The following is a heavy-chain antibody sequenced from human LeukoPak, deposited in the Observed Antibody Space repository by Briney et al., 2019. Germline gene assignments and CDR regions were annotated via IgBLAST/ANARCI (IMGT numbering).Heavy chain of an antibody. CDR1: GGSFSGYY. V-gene: IGHV4-34*01. CDR3: ARVRRLSYDYVWGSYRYVFDY. D-gene: IGHD3-16*02. Sequence: SETLSLTCAVYGGSFSGYYWSWIRQPPGKGLEWIGEINHSGSTNYNPSLKSRVTISVDTSKNQFSLKLSSVTAADTAVYYCARVRRLSYDYVWGSYRYVFDYWGQGTLVTVSS. J-gene: IGHJ4*02. CDR2: INHSGST.